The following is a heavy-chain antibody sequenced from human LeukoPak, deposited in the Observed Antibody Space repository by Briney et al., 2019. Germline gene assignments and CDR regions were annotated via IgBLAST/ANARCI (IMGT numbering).Heavy chain of an antibody. CDR2: IYSSGST. V-gene: IGHV4-59*03. Sequence: SGTLSLTCTVSGGSISSYYWNWIRQPPGKGLEWIGYIYSSGSTNYNPSLKSRVAIAVDTSRNQFSLKLSSVTTADTAVYYCARGYGYYFESWGQGTLVTVSS. J-gene: IGHJ4*02. CDR1: GGSISSYY. D-gene: IGHD5-18*01. CDR3: ARGYGYYFES.